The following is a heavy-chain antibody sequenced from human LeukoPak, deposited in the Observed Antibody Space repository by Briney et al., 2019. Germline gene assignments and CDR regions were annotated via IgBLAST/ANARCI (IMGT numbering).Heavy chain of an antibody. CDR3: ARGRSGGNAFGY. D-gene: IGHD4-23*01. J-gene: IGHJ4*02. V-gene: IGHV3-21*01. CDR1: GFIFKNFN. CDR2: ISSTSAHI. Sequence: GGSLRLSCTASGFIFKNFNMNWVRQAPGKGLEWVSSISSTSAHIYYADSVKGRFTISRDNARNSIFLQMDSLRAEDTAVYHCARGRSGGNAFGYWGQGTLVTVSS.